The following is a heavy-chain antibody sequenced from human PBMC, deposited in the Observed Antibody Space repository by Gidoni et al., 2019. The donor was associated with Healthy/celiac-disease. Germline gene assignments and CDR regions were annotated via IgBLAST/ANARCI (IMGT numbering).Heavy chain of an antibody. CDR2: ISAYNGNT. CDR1: GSTFTSYG. CDR3: ARDPAIFGVVTPDGMDV. D-gene: IGHD3-3*01. V-gene: IGHV1-18*01. J-gene: IGHJ6*02. Sequence: HVQLVQSGAEVKKPGASVKVSCTASGSTFTSYGISWVRQAPGQGLEWMGWISAYNGNTNYAQKLQGRVTMTTDTSTSTAYMELRSLRSDDTDVYYCARDPAIFGVVTPDGMDVWGQGTTVTVSS.